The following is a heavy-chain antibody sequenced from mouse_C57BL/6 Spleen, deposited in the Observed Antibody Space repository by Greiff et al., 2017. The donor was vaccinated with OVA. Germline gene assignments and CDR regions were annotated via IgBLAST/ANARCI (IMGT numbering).Heavy chain of an antibody. CDR1: GFNIKDDY. V-gene: IGHV14-4*01. CDR2: IDPENGDT. CDR3: TLYDYDKGYWYFDV. D-gene: IGHD2-4*01. Sequence: VQLQQSGAELVRPGASVKLSCTASGFNIKDDYMHWVKQRPEQGLEWIGWIDPENGDTEYASKFQGKATITADTSSNTAYLQLSSLTSEDTAVYYCTLYDYDKGYWYFDVWGTGTTVTVSS. J-gene: IGHJ1*03.